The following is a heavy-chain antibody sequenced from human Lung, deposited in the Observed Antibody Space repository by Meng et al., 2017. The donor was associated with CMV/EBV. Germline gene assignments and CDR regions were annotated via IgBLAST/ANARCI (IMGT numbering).Heavy chain of an antibody. V-gene: IGHV1-69*05. Sequence: SXXVSXKASGGTFSSYAISWVRQAPGQGLEWMGGIIPIFGTANYAQKFQGRVTITTDESTSTAYMELSSLRSEDTAVYYCASQEAGPYSGYEGRFGYWGQGXLVTVSS. CDR3: ASQEAGPYSGYEGRFGY. J-gene: IGHJ4*02. D-gene: IGHD5-12*01. CDR1: GGTFSSYA. CDR2: IIPIFGTA.